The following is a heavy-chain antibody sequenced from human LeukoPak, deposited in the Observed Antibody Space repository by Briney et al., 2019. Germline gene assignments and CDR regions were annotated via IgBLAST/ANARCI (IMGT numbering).Heavy chain of an antibody. CDR3: ARVVVEATTRYFDY. D-gene: IGHD1-26*01. CDR2: IYSGGST. V-gene: IGHV3-53*01. CDR1: GFTVSSNY. Sequence: PGGSLRLSCAASGFTVSSNYMIWVRQAPGKGLEWVSVIYSGGSTYYADSVKGRFTISRDNFKNTLFLQMNSLRAEDTAVYYCARVVVEATTRYFDYWGQGTLVTVSS. J-gene: IGHJ4*02.